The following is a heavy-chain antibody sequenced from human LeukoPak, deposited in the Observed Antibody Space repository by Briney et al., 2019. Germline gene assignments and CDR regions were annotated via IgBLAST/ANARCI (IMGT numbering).Heavy chain of an antibody. CDR2: IYCSGST. CDR1: GGSISSYY. Sequence: SETLSLTCTVSGGSISSYYWSWIRQPPGKGLEWIGYIYCSGSTNYNPSLKSRVTISVDTSKNQFSLKLSSVTAADTAVYYCARGIVLMVYANPYYSGMDVWGQGTTVTVSS. J-gene: IGHJ6*02. D-gene: IGHD2-8*01. V-gene: IGHV4-59*12. CDR3: ARGIVLMVYANPYYSGMDV.